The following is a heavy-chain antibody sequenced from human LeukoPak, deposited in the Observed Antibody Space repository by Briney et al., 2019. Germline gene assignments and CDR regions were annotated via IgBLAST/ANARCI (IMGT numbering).Heavy chain of an antibody. D-gene: IGHD2-15*01. CDR3: ARGLGSGYYNYYYMDV. V-gene: IGHV1-8*03. CDR2: INPNSGNT. CDR1: GYTFTSYD. J-gene: IGHJ6*03. Sequence: ASVKVSCKASGYTFTSYDINWVRQATGQGLEWMGWINPNSGNTGYAHKFQGRGTITRNTSIITAYMELSSLSSEDKDVYYCARGLGSGYYNYYYMDVWGKGTTVTVSS.